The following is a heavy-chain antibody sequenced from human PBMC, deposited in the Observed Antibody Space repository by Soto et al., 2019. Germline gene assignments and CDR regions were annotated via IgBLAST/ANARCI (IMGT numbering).Heavy chain of an antibody. CDR3: ATGNDFWSGYRKPLYYYGMDV. D-gene: IGHD3-3*01. CDR1: GYTLTELS. Sequence: GASVKVSCKVSGYTLTELSMHWVRQAPGKGLEWKGGFDPEDGETIYAQKFQGRITMTEDTSTDTANKELSSLRTEDTALYYCATGNDFWSGYRKPLYYYGMDVWGQGTTVTVSS. J-gene: IGHJ6*02. V-gene: IGHV1-24*01. CDR2: FDPEDGET.